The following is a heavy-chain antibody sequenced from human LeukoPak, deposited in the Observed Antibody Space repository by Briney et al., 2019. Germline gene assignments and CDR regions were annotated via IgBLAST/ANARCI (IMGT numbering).Heavy chain of an antibody. J-gene: IGHJ4*02. Sequence: PSETLSLTCAVSGVSFNDYYWSWVRQTPGKGLEWIGEINHSGYTNHSPSLKSRVTISIDTSRKQFSLNLRSVTVADTGIYYCTRMTTGHDYWGQGTLVTVSS. CDR1: GVSFNDYY. CDR3: TRMTTGHDY. D-gene: IGHD4-17*01. V-gene: IGHV4-34*01. CDR2: INHSGYT.